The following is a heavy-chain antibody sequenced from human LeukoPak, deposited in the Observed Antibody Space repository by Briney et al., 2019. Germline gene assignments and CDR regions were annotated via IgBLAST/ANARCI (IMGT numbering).Heavy chain of an antibody. CDR1: GGTFSSYA. V-gene: IGHV1-69*13. D-gene: IGHD3-16*01. Sequence: ASVKVSCKASGGTFSSYAISWVRQAPGQGLEWMGGIIPIFGTANYAQKFQGRVTITADESTSTAYMGLSSLRSEDTAVYYCARDGGNEDFDYWGQGTLVTVSS. CDR3: ARDGGNEDFDY. J-gene: IGHJ4*02. CDR2: IIPIFGTA.